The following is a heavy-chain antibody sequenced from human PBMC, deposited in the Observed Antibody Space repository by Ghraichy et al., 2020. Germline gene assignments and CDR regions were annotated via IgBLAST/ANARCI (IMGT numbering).Heavy chain of an antibody. D-gene: IGHD3-10*01. CDR1: GGSVSSSSYH. CDR2: IYYTGTT. J-gene: IGHJ4*02. CDR3: AREYYSSPGI. V-gene: IGHV4-39*02. Sequence: SKTLSLTCTVSGGSVSSSSYHWAWIRQPPGKGLEWIGSIYYTGTTYYKPSLRSRVTISVDTSKNQFSLRLSSVNAADTAVYYCAREYYSSPGIWGQGTLVTVSS.